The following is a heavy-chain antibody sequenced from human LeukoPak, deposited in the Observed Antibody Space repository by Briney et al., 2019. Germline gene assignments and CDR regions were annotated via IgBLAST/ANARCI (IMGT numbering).Heavy chain of an antibody. J-gene: IGHJ6*03. CDR2: IYYSGST. D-gene: IGHD2-15*01. Sequence: SETLSLTCTVSGGSIRSTSYYWGWIRQPPGKGLEWIGSIYYSGSTYYSPSLKSRVTISLDTSKNQFSLKLSSVTAADTAVYYCARGVRGGSRRSYYYYMDVWGKGTTVTVSS. CDR3: ARGVRGGSRRSYYYYMDV. V-gene: IGHV4-39*07. CDR1: GGSIRSTSYY.